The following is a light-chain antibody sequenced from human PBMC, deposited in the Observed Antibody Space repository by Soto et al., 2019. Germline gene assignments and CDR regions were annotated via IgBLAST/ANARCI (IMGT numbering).Light chain of an antibody. CDR1: RVISNY. J-gene: IGKJ4*01. CDR2: DAS. Sequence: DIQMTQSPSSLSASVGDRVTITCQASRVISNYLNWYQQKPGKVPKLLIYDASKLETGVPSRFGGSGSGTDFTFTISSLQPEDIATYYCQQNDNLPPLTFGGGTKVEIK. CDR3: QQNDNLPPLT. V-gene: IGKV1-33*01.